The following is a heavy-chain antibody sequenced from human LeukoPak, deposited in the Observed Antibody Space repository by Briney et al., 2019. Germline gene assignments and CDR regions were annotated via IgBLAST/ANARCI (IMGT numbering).Heavy chain of an antibody. J-gene: IGHJ4*02. CDR1: GGSISSGGYY. CDR2: INHSGST. CDR3: VRGQGDYYDSSGYYHDY. Sequence: PSQTLSLTCTVSGGSISSGGYYWSWIRQPPGKGLEWIGEINHSGSTNYNPSLKSRVTISVDTSKNQFSLKLSSVTAADTAVYYCVRGQGDYYDSSGYYHDYWGQGTLVTVSS. D-gene: IGHD3-22*01. V-gene: IGHV4-30-2*01.